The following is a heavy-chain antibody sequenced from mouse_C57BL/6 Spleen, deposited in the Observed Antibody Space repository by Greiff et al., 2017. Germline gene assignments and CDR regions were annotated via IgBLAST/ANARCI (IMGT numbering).Heavy chain of an antibody. D-gene: IGHD2-4*01. CDR2: ISSGGDYI. V-gene: IGHV5-9-1*02. CDR1: GFTFSSYA. Sequence: EVQGVESGEGLVKPGGSLKLSCAASGFTFSSYAMSWVRQTPEKRLEWVAYISSGGDYIYYADTVKGRFTISRDNARNTLYLQMSSLKSEDTAMYYCTRVPIYYDYGGGYAMDYWGQGTSVTVSS. J-gene: IGHJ4*01. CDR3: TRVPIYYDYGGGYAMDY.